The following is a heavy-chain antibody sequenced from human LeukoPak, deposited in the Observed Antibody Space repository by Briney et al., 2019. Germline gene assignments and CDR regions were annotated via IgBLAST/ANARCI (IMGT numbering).Heavy chain of an antibody. CDR2: IRYDGSNK. V-gene: IGHV3-30*02. Sequence: PGGSLRLSCAASGITFSSYGMHWVRQAPGKGLEWVAFIRYDGSNKYYADSVKGRFTISRDNSKNTLYLQMNSLRAEDTAVYYCAKDPLYYDFWSGYSSHFGYWGQGTLVTVSS. CDR3: AKDPLYYDFWSGYSSHFGY. CDR1: GITFSSYG. J-gene: IGHJ4*02. D-gene: IGHD3-3*01.